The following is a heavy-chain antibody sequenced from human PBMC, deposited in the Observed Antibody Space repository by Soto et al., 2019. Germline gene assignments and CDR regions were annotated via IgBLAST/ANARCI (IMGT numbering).Heavy chain of an antibody. CDR2: INPYNGNT. V-gene: IGHV1-18*01. Sequence: ASVKVSCEASGYTFNSYRINWVRQAPGQGLEWMGWINPYNGNTNYAQTLKGRLTMTTDTSTSTAYMELRSLRSDDTAVYYCARERSPQRTTVTAYHYYYYMDVWGKGTTVTVSS. CDR3: ARERSPQRTTVTAYHYYYYMDV. J-gene: IGHJ6*03. D-gene: IGHD4-4*01. CDR1: GYTFNSYR.